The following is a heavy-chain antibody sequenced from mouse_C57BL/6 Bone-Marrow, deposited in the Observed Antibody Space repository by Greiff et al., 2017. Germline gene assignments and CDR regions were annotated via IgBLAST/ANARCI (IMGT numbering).Heavy chain of an antibody. CDR3: GIGTGTRDYNAMDY. CDR1: GYTFTSYW. V-gene: IGHV1-69*01. CDR2: IDPSASCT. J-gene: IGHJ4*01. Sequence: QVQLQQPGAELVMPGASVKLSCKASGYTFTSYWMHWVQQRHGQGLEWIGEIDPSASCTNYNQQFKGKSTLTVDKSSSTAYLQLSNLTSEDSEVDNGGIGTGTRDYNAMDYCGQGTSVTVSS. D-gene: IGHD4-1*01.